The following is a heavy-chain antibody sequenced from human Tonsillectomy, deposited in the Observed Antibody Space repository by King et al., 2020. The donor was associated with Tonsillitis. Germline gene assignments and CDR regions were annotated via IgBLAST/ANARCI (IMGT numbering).Heavy chain of an antibody. V-gene: IGHV4-34*01. CDR1: GGSFGGYY. CDR2: INHSGST. J-gene: IGHJ5*02. D-gene: IGHD3-16*01. CDR3: AGYVGSYELYP. Sequence: VQLQQWGAGLLKPSETLSLTCAVYGGSFGGYYWSWIRQPPGKGLEWMGDINHSGSTNYNPSLKSRVTISVDTSKNQFSLKLSSLTAADTAVYYFAGYVGSYELYPWGQRTRFTASS.